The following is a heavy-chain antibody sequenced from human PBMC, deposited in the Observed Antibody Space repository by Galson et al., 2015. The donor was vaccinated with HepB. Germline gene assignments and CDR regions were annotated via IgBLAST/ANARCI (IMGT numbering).Heavy chain of an antibody. CDR1: GFTFSSYW. Sequence: SLRLSCAASGFTFSSYWMSWVRQAPGKGLEWVANIKQDGSEKYYVDSVKGRFTISRDNAKNSLYLQMNSLRAEDTAVYYCARETYGDYAEGYNWFDPWGQGTLVTVSS. CDR2: IKQDGSEK. J-gene: IGHJ5*02. D-gene: IGHD4-17*01. V-gene: IGHV3-7*03. CDR3: ARETYGDYAEGYNWFDP.